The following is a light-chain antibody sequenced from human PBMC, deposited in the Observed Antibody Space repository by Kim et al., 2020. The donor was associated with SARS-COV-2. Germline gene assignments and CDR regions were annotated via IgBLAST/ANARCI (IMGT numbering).Light chain of an antibody. Sequence: SVSPGERATPSCRASQSIGSSLAWYQQKPGQAPRLLIYGASTRATGIPASFSGSGSGTEFTLTISSLQSEDFAVYYCQQYNNWPYTFGQGTKLEI. CDR1: QSIGSS. J-gene: IGKJ2*01. V-gene: IGKV3-15*01. CDR3: QQYNNWPYT. CDR2: GAS.